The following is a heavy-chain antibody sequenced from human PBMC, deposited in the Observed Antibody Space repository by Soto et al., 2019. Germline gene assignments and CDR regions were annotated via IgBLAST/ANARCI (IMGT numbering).Heavy chain of an antibody. V-gene: IGHV4-30-4*01. CDR2: IYYSGST. Sequence: PSPTLCLPWSVTEGNIISGDDYWIRICQPPGKGLEGIGYIYYSGSTYYNPSLKSRVTISVDTSKNQFSLKLSSVTAADTAVYYCARVVPLQYYFDYWGQGTLVTGSS. J-gene: IGHJ4*02. D-gene: IGHD4-4*01. CDR1: EGNIISGDDY. CDR3: ARVVPLQYYFDY.